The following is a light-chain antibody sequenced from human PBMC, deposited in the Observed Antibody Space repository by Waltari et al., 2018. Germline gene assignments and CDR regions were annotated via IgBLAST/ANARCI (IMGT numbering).Light chain of an antibody. Sequence: QSVLTQPPSVSGAPGQRITISCTGNSPNLGAGYDVIWYQQLPGTAPKLLFYGHNSRPSGVPDRISGSKSGTSASLAITGLQAEDEADYYCQSYDDSLNAVVFGGGTKLTVL. CDR3: QSYDDSLNAVV. V-gene: IGLV1-40*01. J-gene: IGLJ2*01. CDR1: SPNLGAGYD. CDR2: GHN.